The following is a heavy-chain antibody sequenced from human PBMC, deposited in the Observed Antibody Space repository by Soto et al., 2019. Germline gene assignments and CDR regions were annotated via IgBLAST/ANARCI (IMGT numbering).Heavy chain of an antibody. CDR2: INAGNGNT. D-gene: IGHD3-22*01. V-gene: IGHV1-3*01. Sequence: EASVKVSCKASGYTSTSYAMHWVRQAPGQRLEWMGWINAGNGNTKYSQKFQGRVTITRDTSASTAYMELSSLRSEDTAVYYCARAAPPHYYDSSGYYWAPTRDYYYGMDVWGQGTTVTVSS. J-gene: IGHJ6*02. CDR1: GYTSTSYA. CDR3: ARAAPPHYYDSSGYYWAPTRDYYYGMDV.